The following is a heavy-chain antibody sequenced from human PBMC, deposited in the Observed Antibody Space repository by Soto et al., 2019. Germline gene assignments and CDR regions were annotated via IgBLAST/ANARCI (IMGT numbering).Heavy chain of an antibody. V-gene: IGHV1-69*01. CDR1: GGTFSSYA. CDR2: IIPIFGTA. Sequence: QVQLVQSGAEVKKPGSSVKVSCKASGGTFSSYAISWVRQAPGQGLEWMGGIIPIFGTANYAQKFQGRVTITADESTSTAYMELSSLRSEDTAVYYCAREDSSSDGGYDSNWFDPWGQGTLVTVSS. D-gene: IGHD5-12*01. CDR3: AREDSSSDGGYDSNWFDP. J-gene: IGHJ5*02.